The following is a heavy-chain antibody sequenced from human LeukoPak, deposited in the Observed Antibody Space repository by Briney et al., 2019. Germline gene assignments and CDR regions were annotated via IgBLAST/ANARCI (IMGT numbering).Heavy chain of an antibody. CDR2: IYPGDSDT. CDR3: ASRRTDYYDSSGYPFDAFDI. CDR1: GYSFTSYW. V-gene: IGHV5-51*01. D-gene: IGHD3-22*01. J-gene: IGHJ3*02. Sequence: GESLKISCKGSGYSFTSYWIGWGRQMPGKGLEWMGIIYPGDSDTRYSPSFQGQVTISADKSISTAYLQWSSLKASDTAMYYCASRRTDYYDSSGYPFDAFDIWGQGTMVTVSS.